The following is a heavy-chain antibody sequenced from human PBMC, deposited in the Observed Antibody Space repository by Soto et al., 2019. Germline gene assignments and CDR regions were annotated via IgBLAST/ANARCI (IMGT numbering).Heavy chain of an antibody. Sequence: LSETLSLTCTLAGDSILSSYWSWIRQPPGKGLEWIGYIHYSGSTYYNPSLKSRVTISVDTSKNQFSLKLSSVTAADTAVYYCARDNWNEDYYYYYGMDVWGQGTTVT. J-gene: IGHJ6*02. V-gene: IGHV4-59*04. CDR2: IHYSGST. CDR3: ARDNWNEDYYYYYGMDV. D-gene: IGHD1-20*01. CDR1: GDSILSSY.